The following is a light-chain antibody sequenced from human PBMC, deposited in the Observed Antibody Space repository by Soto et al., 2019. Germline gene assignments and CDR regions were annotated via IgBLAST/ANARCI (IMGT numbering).Light chain of an antibody. CDR1: SSDVGDYSF. V-gene: IGLV2-14*01. CDR2: DVS. J-gene: IGLJ2*01. CDR3: SSYTSSSTLV. Sequence: QSALTQPASVSGSPGQSITITCTGTSSDVGDYSFFSWYQQHPDKAPKLMIFDVSNRPSGLSSRFSGSKSGNTASLTISGLQAEDEAHYYCSSYTSSSTLVFGGGTKLTVL.